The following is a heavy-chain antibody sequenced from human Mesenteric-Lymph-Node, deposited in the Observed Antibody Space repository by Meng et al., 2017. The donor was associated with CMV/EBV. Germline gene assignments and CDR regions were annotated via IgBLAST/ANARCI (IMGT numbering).Heavy chain of an antibody. J-gene: IGHJ6*02. CDR1: GGSISSSSYY. V-gene: IGHV4-39*07. CDR3: ASLSMVRGVIPSGDV. CDR2: IYYSGST. Sequence: SETLSLTCTVSGGSISSSSYYWGWIRQPPGKGLEWIGSIYYSGSTYYNPSLKSRVTISVDTSKNQFSLKLSSVTAADTAVYYCASLSMVRGVIPSGDVWGQGTTVTVSS. D-gene: IGHD3-10*01.